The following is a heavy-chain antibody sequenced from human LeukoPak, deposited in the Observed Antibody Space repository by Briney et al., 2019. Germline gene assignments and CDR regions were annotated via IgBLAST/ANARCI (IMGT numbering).Heavy chain of an antibody. CDR3: TRRATTSDY. CDR1: GFTFSGSA. Sequence: GWSVRLSCAASGFTFSGSAMHWVRQASGKGLEWVGRIRSKANSYATAYAASVKGRFTISRDDSKNTAYLQMNSLKTADTAVYYCTRRATTSDYWGQGTLVTVSS. V-gene: IGHV3-73*01. CDR2: IRSKANSYAT. D-gene: IGHD4-17*01. J-gene: IGHJ4*02.